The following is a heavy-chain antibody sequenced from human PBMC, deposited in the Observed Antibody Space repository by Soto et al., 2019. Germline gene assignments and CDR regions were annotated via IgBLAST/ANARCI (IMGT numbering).Heavy chain of an antibody. Sequence: QVQLQQWGAGLLKPSETLSLTCAVYGGSFSGYYWSWIRQPPGKGLEWIGEINHSGSTNYNPSLKRRVTISVDTSKNQFSLKLSSVTAADTAVYYCARGRYYDFWSGYSQPNWFDPWGQGTLVTVSS. CDR2: INHSGST. V-gene: IGHV4-34*01. CDR1: GGSFSGYY. CDR3: ARGRYYDFWSGYSQPNWFDP. D-gene: IGHD3-3*01. J-gene: IGHJ5*02.